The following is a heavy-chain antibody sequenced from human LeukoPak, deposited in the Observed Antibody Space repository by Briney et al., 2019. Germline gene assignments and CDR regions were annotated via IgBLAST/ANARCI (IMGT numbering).Heavy chain of an antibody. CDR2: INTGNGNT. V-gene: IGHV1-3*04. J-gene: IGHJ4*02. CDR1: GYTFTSYA. D-gene: IGHD5-12*01. CDR3: ARVGYSGYDSRPVFNY. Sequence: GASVKVSCKASGYTFTSYAMHWVRQAPGQRFEWMGWINTGNGNTKYSQKFQGRVTITRATSASTAYMELSSLRSEDTAVYYCARVGYSGYDSRPVFNYWGQGTLVTVSS.